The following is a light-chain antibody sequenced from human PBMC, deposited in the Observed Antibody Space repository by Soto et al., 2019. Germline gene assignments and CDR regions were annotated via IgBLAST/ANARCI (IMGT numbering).Light chain of an antibody. V-gene: IGLV1-44*01. Sequence: QSVLTQPTSASGTPGQTVTISCSGSTSNIGSNAVHWYQHLPGTAPKLLMYSNNQRPSGVRDRFSGFKSDTSAALAISGLQSEDEAEYYCAAWDDSLNGPVFGGGTKLTVL. CDR3: AAWDDSLNGPV. J-gene: IGLJ3*02. CDR2: SNN. CDR1: TSNIGSNA.